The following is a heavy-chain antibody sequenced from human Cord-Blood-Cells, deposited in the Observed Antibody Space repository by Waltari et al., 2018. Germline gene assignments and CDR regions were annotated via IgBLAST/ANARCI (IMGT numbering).Heavy chain of an antibody. CDR3: ASRVGVYCSSTSCYKLDY. CDR2: INHSGST. CDR1: GGSFRVSS. V-gene: IGHV4-34*01. J-gene: IGHJ4*02. Sequence: QVQLQQGGAGLLKPSEPLSLTCAAYGGSFRVSSWSWIRQPPGKGLEWIGEINHSGSTNYNPSLKSRVTISVDTSKNQFSLKLSSVTAADTAVYYCASRVGVYCSSTSCYKLDYWGQGTLVTVSS. D-gene: IGHD2-2*02.